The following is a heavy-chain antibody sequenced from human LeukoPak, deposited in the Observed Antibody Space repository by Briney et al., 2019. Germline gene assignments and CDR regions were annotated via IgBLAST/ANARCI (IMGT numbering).Heavy chain of an antibody. CDR1: GFIFSSYA. Sequence: GGSLRLSCAASGFIFSSYAMSWVRQAPGKGLEWVSTISGSGGSTYYADSVKGRFTISRDNSKNTVYLQMNSLRAEDTAVYYCAKDRPCINDVCHGDFDYWCQGTLVTVSS. D-gene: IGHD2-8*01. CDR3: AKDRPCINDVCHGDFDY. V-gene: IGHV3-23*01. J-gene: IGHJ4*02. CDR2: ISGSGGST.